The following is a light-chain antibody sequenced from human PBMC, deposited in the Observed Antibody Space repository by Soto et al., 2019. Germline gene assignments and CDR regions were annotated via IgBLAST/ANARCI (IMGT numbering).Light chain of an antibody. V-gene: IGKV3-20*01. CDR2: DAS. CDR3: QQYGSSPST. CDR1: QSVSSSY. J-gene: IGKJ2*02. Sequence: EIVLTQSPGTLSLSPGERATLSCRASQSVSSSYLAWYQQKPGQAPRLLIYDASSRATGIPDRFSGSGSETDFTLTISRLEPEDFAVYYCQQYGSSPSTFGQGTKLEIK.